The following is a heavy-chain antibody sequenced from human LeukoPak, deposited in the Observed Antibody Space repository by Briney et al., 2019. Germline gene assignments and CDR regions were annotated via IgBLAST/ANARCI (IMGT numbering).Heavy chain of an antibody. CDR3: AKPKAYYESSGYEV. Sequence: GGSLRLSCTASGFTFSSYAISWVRQAPGQGLEWVSGISGSGGSTYYADSVKGRFTISRDNSKNTLYLQMNSLRAEDTAVYYCAKPKAYYESSGYEVWGQGTLVTVSS. V-gene: IGHV3-23*01. D-gene: IGHD3-22*01. CDR2: ISGSGGST. J-gene: IGHJ4*02. CDR1: GFTFSSYA.